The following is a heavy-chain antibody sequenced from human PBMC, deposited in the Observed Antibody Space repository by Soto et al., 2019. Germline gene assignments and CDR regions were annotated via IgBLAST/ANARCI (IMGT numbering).Heavy chain of an antibody. Sequence: QITLKESGPTLVKPTQTLTLTCTFSGFSLSTSGVGVGWIRQPPGKALEWLALIYWDDDKRYSPSLKSRLTINKDTSNNQVVLTMTNMDPVDTATYYCAHRILYCSGGSCYSADAFDIWRQVTMVTVSA. V-gene: IGHV2-5*02. J-gene: IGHJ3*02. CDR3: AHRILYCSGGSCYSADAFDI. CDR1: GFSLSTSGVG. D-gene: IGHD2-15*01. CDR2: IYWDDDK.